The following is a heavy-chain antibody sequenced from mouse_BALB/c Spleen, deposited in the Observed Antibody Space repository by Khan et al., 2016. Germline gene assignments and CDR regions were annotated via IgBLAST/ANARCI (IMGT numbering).Heavy chain of an antibody. J-gene: IGHJ3*01. CDR3: ARGSYGNYGAY. V-gene: IGHV4-1*02. CDR2: INPDSSTI. D-gene: IGHD2-1*01. Sequence: EVKLLESGGGLVQPGGSLKLSCAASGFDFSRYWMSWVRQAPGKGLEWIGEINPDSSTIDYTPSLKGKFIISRDNAKNTLYMQMSKVRSEDTALYYCARGSYGNYGAYWGEGALVTVSA. CDR1: GFDFSRYW.